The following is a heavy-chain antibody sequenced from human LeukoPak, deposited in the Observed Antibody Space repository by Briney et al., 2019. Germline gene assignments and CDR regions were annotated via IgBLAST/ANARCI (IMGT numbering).Heavy chain of an antibody. J-gene: IGHJ4*02. CDR2: IGGSNGIT. D-gene: IGHD1-26*01. CDR3: ARDRVGATDYFDY. CDR1: RFTFNSYA. V-gene: IGHV3-23*01. Sequence: GGSLRLSCAASRFTFNSYAMSWVRQAPGKGLEWVSVIGGSNGITFYVGSVKGRFTISRDNSKDTLYLQMNSLRAEDTAVYYCARDRVGATDYFDYWGQGTLVTVSS.